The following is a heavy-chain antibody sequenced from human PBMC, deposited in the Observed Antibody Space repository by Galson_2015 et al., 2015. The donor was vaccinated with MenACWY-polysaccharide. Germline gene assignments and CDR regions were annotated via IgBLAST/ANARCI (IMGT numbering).Heavy chain of an antibody. CDR2: INKSGTT. CDR3: ARLSASMTAHNWFDP. J-gene: IGHJ5*02. CDR1: GGSPNTYY. Sequence: SETLSLTCTVSGGSPNTYYWAWIRQYPGKGLEWIGHINKSGTTAYNSSLKTRVTMSADTSRNQFSLTLTSVTASDTAIYYCARLSASMTAHNWFDPWSQGIL. V-gene: IGHV4-59*01. D-gene: IGHD6-6*01.